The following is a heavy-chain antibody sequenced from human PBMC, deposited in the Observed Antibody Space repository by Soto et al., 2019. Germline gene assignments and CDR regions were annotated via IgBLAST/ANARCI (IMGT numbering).Heavy chain of an antibody. J-gene: IGHJ3*02. CDR3: ARDLQRLVTGRPKGGKTGGAFDI. V-gene: IGHV1-18*01. D-gene: IGHD1-20*01. Sequence: ASVKVSCKASGYTFASYGISWVRQAPGQGLEWMGWISAYNGNTNYAQKLQGRVTMTTDTSTSTAYMELRSLRSDDTAVYYCARDLQRLVTGRPKGGKTGGAFDIWGQGTMVTVSS. CDR2: ISAYNGNT. CDR1: GYTFASYG.